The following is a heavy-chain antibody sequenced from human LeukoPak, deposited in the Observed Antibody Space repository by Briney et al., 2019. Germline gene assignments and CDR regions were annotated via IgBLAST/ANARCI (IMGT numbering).Heavy chain of an antibody. D-gene: IGHD3-3*01. CDR2: IYYSGST. CDR1: GGSISSSSYY. V-gene: IGHV4-39*07. J-gene: IGHJ5*02. Sequence: SETLSLTCTVSGGSISSSSYYWGWIRQPPGKGLEWIGSIYYSGSTNYNPSLKSRVTISVDTSKNQFSLKLSSVTAADTAVYYCARGAHYDFWSGYQHNWFDPWGQGTLVTVSS. CDR3: ARGAHYDFWSGYQHNWFDP.